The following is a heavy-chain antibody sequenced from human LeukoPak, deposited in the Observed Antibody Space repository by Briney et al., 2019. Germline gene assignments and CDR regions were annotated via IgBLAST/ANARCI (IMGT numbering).Heavy chain of an antibody. J-gene: IGHJ6*02. CDR3: AKDSPSDYYGMDV. V-gene: IGHV3-30*18. CDR2: ISYDGSNK. Sequence: GGSLRLSCAASGFTFSSYGVHWVRQAPGKGLEWVAVISYDGSNKYYADSVKGRFTISRDNSKNTLYLQMNSLRAEDTAVYYCAKDSPSDYYGMDVWGQGTTVTVSS. CDR1: GFTFSSYG.